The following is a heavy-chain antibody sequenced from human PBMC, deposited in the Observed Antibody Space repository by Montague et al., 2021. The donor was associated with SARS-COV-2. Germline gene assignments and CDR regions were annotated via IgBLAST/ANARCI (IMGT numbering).Heavy chain of an antibody. V-gene: IGHV3-74*01. Sequence: SLRLSCAACGFTVSGYWMHEVRQAPCKGLVWVSRINTDLSTRTYAYSVKCRFTVSRDNAKNTLYLQLSSLRAEDTAVYYCARNSDSWGQGTLVTVSS. CDR2: INTDLSTR. J-gene: IGHJ4*02. CDR3: ARNSDS. CDR1: GFTVSGYW.